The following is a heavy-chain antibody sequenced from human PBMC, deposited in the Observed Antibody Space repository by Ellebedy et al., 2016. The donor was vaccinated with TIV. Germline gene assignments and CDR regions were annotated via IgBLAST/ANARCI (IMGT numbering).Heavy chain of an antibody. Sequence: ASVKVSCKASGYTFITYYIHWVRQAPGQGLEWMGILYPNAGNTNYAQQFQGRVTMTSDTSTSTVYMELSSLRSEDTAVYYCARARITESGSFDPWGLGALVTVSS. D-gene: IGHD6-19*01. J-gene: IGHJ5*02. CDR1: GYTFITYY. CDR3: ARARITESGSFDP. CDR2: LYPNAGNT. V-gene: IGHV1-46*01.